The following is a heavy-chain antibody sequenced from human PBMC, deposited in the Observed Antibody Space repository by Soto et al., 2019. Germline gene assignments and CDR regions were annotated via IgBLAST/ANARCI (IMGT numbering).Heavy chain of an antibody. CDR3: ARKAYLECHFDY. V-gene: IGHV3-23*04. CDR2: ISGSGGST. CDR1: GFTFSSYA. D-gene: IGHD3-16*01. J-gene: IGHJ4*02. Sequence: VQLVESGGGVVQPGRSLRLSCAASGFTFSSYAMSWVRQAPGKGLEWVSAISGSGGSTYYADSVKGRFTISRDNSKHTPDLQMNSLRAEHTAVHYCARKAYLECHFDYWGQGTLVPVSS.